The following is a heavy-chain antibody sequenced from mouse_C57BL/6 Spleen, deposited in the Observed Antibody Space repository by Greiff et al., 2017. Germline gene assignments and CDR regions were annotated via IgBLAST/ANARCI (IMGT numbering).Heavy chain of an antibody. CDR1: GYTFTDYE. CDR2: IDPETGGT. Sequence: QVQLQQSGAELVRPGASVTLSCKASGYTFTDYEMHWVKQTPVHGLEWIGAIDPETGGTAYNQKFKGKAILTADKSSSTAYMELRSLTSEDSAVYYCTRAGRLLLLDYWGQGTTLTVSS. V-gene: IGHV1-15*01. J-gene: IGHJ2*01. D-gene: IGHD2-3*01. CDR3: TRAGRLLLLDY.